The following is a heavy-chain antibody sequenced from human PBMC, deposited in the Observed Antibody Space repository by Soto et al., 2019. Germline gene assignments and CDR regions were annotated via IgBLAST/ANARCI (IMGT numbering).Heavy chain of an antibody. D-gene: IGHD3-22*01. V-gene: IGHV3-23*01. CDR1: GFTFSSYA. Sequence: GGSLRLSCAASGFTFSSYAMSWVRQAPGRGLEWVSAISGSGGSTYYADSVKGRFTISRDNSKNTLYLQMNSLRAEDTAVYYCAKVPYCYDSSGYYQEVWGQGTLVTVSS. CDR3: AKVPYCYDSSGYYQEV. J-gene: IGHJ4*02. CDR2: ISGSGGST.